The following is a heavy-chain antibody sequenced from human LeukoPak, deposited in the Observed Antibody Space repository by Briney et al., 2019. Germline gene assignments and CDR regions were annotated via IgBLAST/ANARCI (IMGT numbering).Heavy chain of an antibody. V-gene: IGHV1-2*06. Sequence: ASVKVSCKASGYTFTGYYMHWVRQAPGQGLEWMGRINPNNGGTIYAQKFQGRVTMTEDTSTDTAYMELSSLRSEDTAVYYCATALDHCSSTSCYRIWGAFDIWGQGTMVTVSS. CDR2: INPNNGGT. CDR3: ATALDHCSSTSCYRIWGAFDI. D-gene: IGHD2-2*02. J-gene: IGHJ3*02. CDR1: GYTFTGYY.